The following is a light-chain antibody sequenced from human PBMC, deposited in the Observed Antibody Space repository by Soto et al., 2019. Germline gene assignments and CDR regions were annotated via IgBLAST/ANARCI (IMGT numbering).Light chain of an antibody. J-gene: IGKJ1*01. CDR1: QSVSSS. V-gene: IGKV3-15*01. CDR3: QQYNNWPRT. CDR2: GAS. Sequence: EIVLTQSPGTLSLSPGERATLSCRASQSVSSSALAWYQQKPGQAPRLLIYGASTRATDIPARFSGSGSGTEFTLTINSLQSEEFAVYYCQQYNNWPRTFGQGTKVDIK.